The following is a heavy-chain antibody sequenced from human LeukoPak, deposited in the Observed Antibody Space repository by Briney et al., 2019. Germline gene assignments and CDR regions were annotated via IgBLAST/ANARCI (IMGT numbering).Heavy chain of an antibody. D-gene: IGHD2-2*01. J-gene: IGHJ3*02. CDR1: GGSFNKYY. V-gene: IGHV4-34*01. CDR3: ARPGYCSASTCSGPFDI. Sequence: KTSETLSLTCAVYGGSFNKYYWTWIRQPPGKGLVWIGEINHSGGTNYNPSLKSRVTISLDTSKNQISVKLTSVTAADTAVYFCARPGYCSASTCSGPFDIWSQGSMVTVSS. CDR2: INHSGGT.